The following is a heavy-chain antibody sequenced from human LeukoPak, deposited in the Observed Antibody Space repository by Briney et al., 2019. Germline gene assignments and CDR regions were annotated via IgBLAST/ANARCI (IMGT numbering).Heavy chain of an antibody. D-gene: IGHD5-18*01. CDR2: IIPIFGTA. J-gene: IGHJ4*02. V-gene: IGHV1-69*05. Sequence: GASVKVSCKASGGTFSSYAISWVRQAPGQGLEWMGGIIPIFGTANYAQKLQGRVTMTTDTSTSTAYMELRSLRSDDTAVYYCARDWDTAQVFGYWGQGTLVTVSS. CDR1: GGTFSSYA. CDR3: ARDWDTAQVFGY.